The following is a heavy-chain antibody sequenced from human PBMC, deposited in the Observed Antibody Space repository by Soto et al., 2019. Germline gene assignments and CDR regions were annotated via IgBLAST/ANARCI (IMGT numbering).Heavy chain of an antibody. J-gene: IGHJ6*02. D-gene: IGHD6-19*01. Sequence: GVSLRLSCAASGFTFSSYWMSWVRQAPGKGLEWVANIKQDGSEKYYVDSVKGRFTISRDNAKNSLYLQMNSLRAEDTAVYYCARVIAVAISYGMDVWGQGTTVTVS. CDR2: IKQDGSEK. CDR1: GFTFSSYW. V-gene: IGHV3-7*01. CDR3: ARVIAVAISYGMDV.